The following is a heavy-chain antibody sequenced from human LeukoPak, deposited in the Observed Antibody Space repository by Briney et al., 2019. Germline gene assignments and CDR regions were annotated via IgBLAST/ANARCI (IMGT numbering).Heavy chain of an antibody. V-gene: IGHV4-34*01. CDR3: ARANVVVPAAINY. D-gene: IGHD2-2*01. CDR2: IYHSGST. Sequence: SETLSLTCAVYGGSFSGYYWSWIRQPPGKGLEWIGYIYHSGSTYYNPSLKSRVTISVDRSKNQFSLKLSSVTAADTAVYYCARANVVVPAAINYWGQGTLVTVSS. CDR1: GGSFSGYY. J-gene: IGHJ4*02.